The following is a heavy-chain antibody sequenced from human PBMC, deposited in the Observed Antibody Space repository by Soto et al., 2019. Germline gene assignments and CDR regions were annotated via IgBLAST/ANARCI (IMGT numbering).Heavy chain of an antibody. Sequence: QVQLVESGGGVVQPGRSLRLSCAASGFTFSSYGMHWVRQAPGKGLEWVAVISYDGSNKYYADSVKGRFTISRDNSKNTLYLQMNSLRVEDTAVYYCAKGGSGWSQAGWGQGTLFTVSS. CDR1: GFTFSSYG. CDR3: AKGGSGWSQAG. D-gene: IGHD6-19*01. J-gene: IGHJ4*02. CDR2: ISYDGSNK. V-gene: IGHV3-30*18.